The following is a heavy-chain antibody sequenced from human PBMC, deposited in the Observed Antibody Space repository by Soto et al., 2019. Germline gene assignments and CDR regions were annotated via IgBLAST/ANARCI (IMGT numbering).Heavy chain of an antibody. CDR2: INPDGNVG. V-gene: IGHV3-7*03. Sequence: EVQLLESGGGLVQPGGSLRLSCVGSGFPFSTYWMNWVRQAPGKGLEWVANINPDGNVGTYVDSVRGRFTTSRDNAKKSLYLQMNSRRADDTAVYFCAGWGGHDYNYWGQGIMVTVSS. CDR1: GFPFSTYW. D-gene: IGHD4-4*01. CDR3: AGWGGHDYNY. J-gene: IGHJ4*02.